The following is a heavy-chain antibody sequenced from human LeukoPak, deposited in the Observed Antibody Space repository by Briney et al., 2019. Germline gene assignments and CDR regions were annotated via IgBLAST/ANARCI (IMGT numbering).Heavy chain of an antibody. CDR2: INPNSGGT. CDR3: ARVDRGDQTTVTPYDAFDI. D-gene: IGHD4-17*01. CDR1: GYTFTGYY. Sequence: ASVKVSCKASGYTFTGYYMHLVRQAPGQGLESMGWINPNSGGTNYAQKFQGRVTMTRDTSISTAYMELSRLRSDDTAVYYCARVDRGDQTTVTPYDAFDIWGQGTMVTVSS. V-gene: IGHV1-2*02. J-gene: IGHJ3*02.